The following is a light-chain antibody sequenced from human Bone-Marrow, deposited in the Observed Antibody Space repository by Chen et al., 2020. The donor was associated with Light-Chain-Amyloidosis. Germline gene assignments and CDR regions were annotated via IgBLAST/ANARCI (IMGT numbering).Light chain of an antibody. CDR2: GSS. CDR3: QQYGTSPLT. V-gene: IGKV3-20*01. Sequence: EIVLTQSPGTLSLSPVEGANLSCRASQTISSNYLTWYQQKFGQAPRLLIYGSSSRATGIPDRFSGSGSGTDFTLTINRLEPEDCAMYYCQQYGTSPLTFVGGTKVEIK. CDR1: QTISSNY. J-gene: IGKJ4*01.